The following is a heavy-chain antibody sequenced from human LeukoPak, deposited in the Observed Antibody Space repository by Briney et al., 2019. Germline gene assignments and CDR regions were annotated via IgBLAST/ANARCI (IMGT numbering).Heavy chain of an antibody. Sequence: ASVKVSCKASGYSFTSYDINWVRQATGQGLEWMGWMNPNSGNTGYAQKFQGRVTMTRNTSISTAYMELSSLRSEDTAVYYCARGRYYDSSGKFDYWGQGTLVTVSS. CDR2: MNPNSGNT. J-gene: IGHJ4*02. V-gene: IGHV1-8*01. D-gene: IGHD3-22*01. CDR3: ARGRYYDSSGKFDY. CDR1: GYSFTSYD.